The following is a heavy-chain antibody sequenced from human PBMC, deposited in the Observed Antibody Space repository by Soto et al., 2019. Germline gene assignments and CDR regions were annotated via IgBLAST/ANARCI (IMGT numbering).Heavy chain of an antibody. V-gene: IGHV1-69*02. D-gene: IGHD4-17*01. J-gene: IGHJ3*02. CDR2: VFPILDIA. CDR1: GGTFGSYT. CDR3: ARVDYGDYGGAFDI. Sequence: QVQLVQSGAEVKKPGSSVKVSCKASGGTFGSYTISWVRQAPGQGLEWMGRVFPILDIANYAQKFQGRVTITADKSTSTAYMELSSLRSEDTAIYYCARVDYGDYGGAFDIWGQGTMINVSS.